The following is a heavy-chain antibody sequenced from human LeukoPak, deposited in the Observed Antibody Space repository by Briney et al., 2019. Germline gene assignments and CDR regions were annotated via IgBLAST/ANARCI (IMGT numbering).Heavy chain of an antibody. CDR2: INHSGST. CDR3: ARSPSVDTAMVRNNWFDP. Sequence: SETLSLTCAVYGGSFSGYYWTWIRQPPGKGLEWIGEINHSGSTNYNPSLKSRVTMSVDTSKNQFSLKLSSVTAADTAVYYCARSPSVDTAMVRNNWFDPWGQGTLVTVSS. J-gene: IGHJ5*02. V-gene: IGHV4-34*01. D-gene: IGHD5-18*01. CDR1: GGSFSGYY.